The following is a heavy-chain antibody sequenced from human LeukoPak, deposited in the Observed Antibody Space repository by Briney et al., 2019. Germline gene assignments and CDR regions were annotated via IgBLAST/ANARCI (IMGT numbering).Heavy chain of an antibody. CDR1: GYTFTGYY. J-gene: IGHJ3*02. CDR2: INPNSGGT. D-gene: IGHD1-26*01. CDR3: ARDPGGSYYLAFDI. V-gene: IGHV1-2*02. Sequence: ASVKVSCKASGYTFTGYYMHWVRQAPGQGLEWMGWINPNSGGTNYAQKFQGRVTMTRDTSISTAYMELSRLRSDDTAVYYCARDPGGSYYLAFDIWGQGTMVTVSS.